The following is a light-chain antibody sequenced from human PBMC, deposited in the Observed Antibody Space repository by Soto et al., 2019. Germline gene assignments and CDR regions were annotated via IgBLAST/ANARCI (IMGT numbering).Light chain of an antibody. V-gene: IGLV2-14*03. CDR1: SSDVGAYNY. CDR3: SSYTGSGVNTVV. Sequence: QSALTQPASVSGSPGQSITISCAGTSSDVGAYNYVSWYQQHPGKAPKLMIFEVINRPSGVSSRFSGSKSGNTASLTISRLQAEDEADYYCSSYTGSGVNTVVFGGGTKLTVL. J-gene: IGLJ2*01. CDR2: EVI.